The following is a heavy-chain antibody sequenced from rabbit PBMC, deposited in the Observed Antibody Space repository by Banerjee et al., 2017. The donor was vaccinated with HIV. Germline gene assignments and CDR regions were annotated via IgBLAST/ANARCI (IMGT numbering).Heavy chain of an antibody. CDR3: ARDLAGAIGWNFNL. J-gene: IGHJ4*01. CDR2: INTSSGNT. Sequence: QEQLEESGGDLVKPGASLTLTCTASGLSFSDTSYMYWVRQAPGKGLEWIACINTSSGNTVYATWAKGRFTISRTSSTTVALHMTSLTVADTATYFCARDLAGAIGWNFNLWGPGTLVTVS. CDR1: GLSFSDTSY. D-gene: IGHD4-1*01. V-gene: IGHV1S45*01.